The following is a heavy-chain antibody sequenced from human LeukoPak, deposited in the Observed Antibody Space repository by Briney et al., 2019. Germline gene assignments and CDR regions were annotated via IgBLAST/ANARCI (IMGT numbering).Heavy chain of an antibody. V-gene: IGHV3-48*03. CDR3: ARDAGYSYGYPQDY. CDR1: GFTFSSYE. J-gene: IGHJ4*02. CDR2: ISSSGSTI. Sequence: PGGSLRLSCAASGFTFSSYEMNWVRQAPGKGLEWVSYISSSGSTIYYADSVKGRFTISRDNAKNSLYLQMNSLRAEDTAVYYCARDAGYSYGYPQDYWGQGTLVTVSS. D-gene: IGHD5-18*01.